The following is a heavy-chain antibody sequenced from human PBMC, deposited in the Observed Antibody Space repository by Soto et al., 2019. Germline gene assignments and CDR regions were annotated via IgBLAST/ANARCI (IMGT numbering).Heavy chain of an antibody. CDR1: GYSFTSYW. CDR3: ASQGYMGGYSSGSYGMDV. V-gene: IGHV5-51*03. D-gene: IGHD5-18*01. J-gene: IGHJ6*02. Sequence: EVQLVQSGAEVKKPGESLKISCKGSGYSFTSYWIGWVRQMPGKGLEWVGIIYPGDSDTRYSPSFQGQVTISADKSISTAYRQWSSLKASDHAMYYCASQGYMGGYSSGSYGMDVCCQRTTVTVCS. CDR2: IYPGDSDT.